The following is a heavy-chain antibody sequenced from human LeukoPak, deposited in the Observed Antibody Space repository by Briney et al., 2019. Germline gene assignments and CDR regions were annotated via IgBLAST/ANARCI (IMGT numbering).Heavy chain of an antibody. Sequence: ASVTVSCKASVYTFTGYYMHWVRQAPGQGLEWMGWINPNSGGTNYAQKFQGRVTMTRDTSISTAYMELSRLRSDDTAVYYCARGITMVRGVVYNWFDPWGQGTLVTVSS. CDR2: INPNSGGT. V-gene: IGHV1-2*02. D-gene: IGHD3-10*01. CDR3: ARGITMVRGVVYNWFDP. J-gene: IGHJ5*02. CDR1: VYTFTGYY.